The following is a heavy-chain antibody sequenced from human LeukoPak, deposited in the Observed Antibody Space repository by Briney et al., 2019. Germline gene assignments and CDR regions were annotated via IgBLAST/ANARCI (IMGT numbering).Heavy chain of an antibody. Sequence: NPSETLSLTCTVSGDSISSYYWSWIRQPPGKGLEWIGYIYYSGSTNYNPSLKSRVTISVDTSKNQFSLKLSSVTAADTAVYYCAGTPPNYYYYGMDVWGQGTTVTVSS. V-gene: IGHV4-59*01. CDR1: GDSISSYY. J-gene: IGHJ6*02. D-gene: IGHD2-15*01. CDR3: AGTPPNYYYYGMDV. CDR2: IYYSGST.